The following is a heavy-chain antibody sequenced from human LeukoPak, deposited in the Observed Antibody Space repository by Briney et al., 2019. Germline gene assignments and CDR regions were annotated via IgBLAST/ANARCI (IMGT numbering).Heavy chain of an antibody. CDR3: ARGTMVRGGLPYWYFDL. D-gene: IGHD3-10*01. CDR1: GGTFSSYA. V-gene: IGHV1-69*05. J-gene: IGHJ3*01. Sequence: ASVKVSCKASGGTFSSYAISWVRQAPGQGLEWMGGIIPIFGTANYAQKFQGRVTITTDESTSTAYMELSSLRSEDTAVYYCARGTMVRGGLPYWYFDLWGQGTMVTVSS. CDR2: IIPIFGTA.